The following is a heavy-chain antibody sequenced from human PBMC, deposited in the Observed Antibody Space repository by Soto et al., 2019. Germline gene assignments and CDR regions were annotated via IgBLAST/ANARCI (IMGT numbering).Heavy chain of an antibody. CDR1: GGTFSSYT. CDR3: ARGVAGLVVLAATPGWFDP. CDR2: IIPILGIA. J-gene: IGHJ5*02. D-gene: IGHD2-15*01. V-gene: IGHV1-69*02. Sequence: ASVKVSCKASGGTFSSYTISWVRPAPGQGLEWMGRIIPILGIANYAQKFQGRVTITADKSTSTAYMELSSLRSEDTAVYYCARGVAGLVVLAATPGWFDPWGQGTLVTVSS.